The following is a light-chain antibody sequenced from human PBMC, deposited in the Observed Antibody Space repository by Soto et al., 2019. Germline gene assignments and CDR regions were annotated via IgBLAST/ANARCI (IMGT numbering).Light chain of an antibody. J-gene: IGKJ4*01. CDR3: QQLNSYPLT. CDR1: QGLNNY. CDR2: AAS. V-gene: IGKV1-9*01. Sequence: DIQLTQSPSFLSASVGDRVTVTCRASQGLNNYFAWYQQKPGKAPQLLIYAASTLESGVPPRFSGSGSGTEFTLTISILQPEDSATYYCQQLNSYPLTFGGGTKVEIK.